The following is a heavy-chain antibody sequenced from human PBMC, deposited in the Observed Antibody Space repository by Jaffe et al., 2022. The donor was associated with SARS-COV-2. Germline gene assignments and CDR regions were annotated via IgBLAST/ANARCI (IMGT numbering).Heavy chain of an antibody. CDR3: ASRDLGSWAPDL. Sequence: EVQLVESGGGLVKPGGSLRLSCAASGFTFSSYSMNWVRQAPGKGLEWVSSISSSSSYIYYADSVKGRFTISRDNAKNSLYLQMNSLRAEDTAVYYCASRDLGSWAPDLWGQGTLVTVSS. CDR1: GFTFSSYS. CDR2: ISSSSSYI. J-gene: IGHJ4*02. V-gene: IGHV3-21*01. D-gene: IGHD1-26*01.